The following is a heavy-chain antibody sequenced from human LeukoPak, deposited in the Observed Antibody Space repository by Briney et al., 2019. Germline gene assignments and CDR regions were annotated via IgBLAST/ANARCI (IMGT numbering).Heavy chain of an antibody. Sequence: GGSLRLSSAASGFTFSSYSMNSVRQAPGERLEWVSSISISISYIYYADSLKGRFTISKNNAKNSLSMQMNRLRAEDTAVYYCARGRELWFGESTYGMDVWGQGTTVTVSS. V-gene: IGHV3-21*01. CDR1: GFTFSSYS. CDR2: ISISISYI. J-gene: IGHJ6*02. D-gene: IGHD3-10*01. CDR3: ARGRELWFGESTYGMDV.